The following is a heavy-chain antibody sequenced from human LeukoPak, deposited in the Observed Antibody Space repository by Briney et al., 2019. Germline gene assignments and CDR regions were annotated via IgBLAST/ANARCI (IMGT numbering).Heavy chain of an antibody. D-gene: IGHD1-26*01. CDR1: GYIFTSYG. CDR2: ISTYNGDT. J-gene: IGHJ4*02. CDR3: ARDTGSSPGDY. Sequence: GASVKVSCKASGYIFTSYGITWVRQAPGQGREWMGWISTYNGDTNYAQNLQGRVTMTTDTSTSTAYMDLRSLRSDDTAVYYCARDTGSSPGDYWGQGTLVTVSS. V-gene: IGHV1-18*01.